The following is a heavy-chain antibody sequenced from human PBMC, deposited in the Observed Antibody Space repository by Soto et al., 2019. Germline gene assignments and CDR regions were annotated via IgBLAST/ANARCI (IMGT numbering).Heavy chain of an antibody. CDR1: GYTFTSCG. Sequence: ASVKVSCKASGYTFTSCGISWVRQAPGQGLEWMGWISAYNGNTNYAQKLQGRVTMTTDTSTSTAYMELRSLRSDDTAVYYCARDRRGFAYYHYGMDVWGQGTTVTVSS. CDR3: ARDRRGFAYYHYGMDV. J-gene: IGHJ6*02. CDR2: ISAYNGNT. V-gene: IGHV1-18*04.